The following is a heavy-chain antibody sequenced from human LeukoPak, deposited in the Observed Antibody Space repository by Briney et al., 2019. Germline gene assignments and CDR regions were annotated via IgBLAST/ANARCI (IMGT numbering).Heavy chain of an antibody. CDR1: GITFSSYG. V-gene: IGHV3-30*03. D-gene: IGHD2-8*01. CDR3: ARDQSFGAPTYPRYCTNGVCYASAFDI. J-gene: IGHJ3*02. Sequence: GGSLRLSCGASGITFSSYGMHWVRQAPGKGLEWVAVISYDGSNKYYADSVKGRFTISRDNSKNTLYLQMNSLRAEDTAVYYCARDQSFGAPTYPRYCTNGVCYASAFDIWGQGTMVTVSS. CDR2: ISYDGSNK.